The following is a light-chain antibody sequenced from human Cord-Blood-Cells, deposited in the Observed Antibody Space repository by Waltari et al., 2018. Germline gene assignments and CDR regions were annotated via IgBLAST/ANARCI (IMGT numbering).Light chain of an antibody. CDR2: EVS. CDR1: TSDVGRNNL. V-gene: IGLV2-23*02. J-gene: IGLJ1*01. CDR3: CSYAGSSTYV. Sequence: QSALTQPASVSGSPGTSITTSRTGPTSDVGRNNLVSWYQQHPGKAPKLMIYEVSKRPSGVSNRFSGSKSGNTASLTISGLQAEDEADYYCCSYAGSSTYVFGTGTKVTVL.